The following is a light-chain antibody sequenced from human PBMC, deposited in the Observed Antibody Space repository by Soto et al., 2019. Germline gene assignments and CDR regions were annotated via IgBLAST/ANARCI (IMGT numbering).Light chain of an antibody. V-gene: IGKV3-15*01. Sequence: EIVMTQSPATLSVSPGERATLSCRASQDININLAWYQQKAGQAPRLLIYSASTRAAGIPARFSGTGSETDFTLTIDSLQSEDFAVYYCQQYDNWPPYTLGQGTRLEIK. J-gene: IGKJ5*01. CDR1: QDININ. CDR2: SAS. CDR3: QQYDNWPPYT.